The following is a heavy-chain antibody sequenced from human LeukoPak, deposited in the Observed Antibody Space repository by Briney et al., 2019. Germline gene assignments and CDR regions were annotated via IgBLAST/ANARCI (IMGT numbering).Heavy chain of an antibody. CDR1: GYTYTSSV. CDR3: AREPSSGYADY. D-gene: IGHD3-3*01. J-gene: IGHJ4*02. V-gene: IGHV1-18*01. CDR2: ISCYSGNT. Sequence: ASVKVSCKTSGYTYTSSVISWVRQAPGQGLEWMGWISCYSGNTKYAQKLQGRVTMTTDTSTSTVYMELRSLGSDDTAVYYCAREPSSGYADYWGQGTLVTVSS.